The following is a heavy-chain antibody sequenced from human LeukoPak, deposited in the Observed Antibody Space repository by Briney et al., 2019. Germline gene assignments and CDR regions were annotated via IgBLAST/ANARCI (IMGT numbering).Heavy chain of an antibody. J-gene: IGHJ4*02. CDR1: EFDFSSHT. Sequence: GGSLRLSCAASEFDFSSHTMTWVRQAPGKGLEWVSAISISGSKTYYADSVKGRFTISRDNSKNTLYLQMNSLRAEDTAVYYCANEIRPNDYWGQGTQVTVSS. CDR3: ANEIRPNDY. D-gene: IGHD4-17*01. V-gene: IGHV3-23*01. CDR2: ISISGSKT.